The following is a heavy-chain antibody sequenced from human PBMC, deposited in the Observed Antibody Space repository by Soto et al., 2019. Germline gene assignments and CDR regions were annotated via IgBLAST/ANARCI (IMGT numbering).Heavy chain of an antibody. CDR1: GFTFSSYG. V-gene: IGHV3-30*18. Sequence: GGSLRLSCAASGFTFSSYGMHWVGQVPGKGLEWVALISYDGSNKYYADSVKGRFTISRDNSKNTLYLQMNSLRAEDTAVYYCAQGTYYYDSSGLDYWGQGTRVNVAS. CDR2: ISYDGSNK. D-gene: IGHD3-22*01. J-gene: IGHJ4*02. CDR3: AQGTYYYDSSGLDY.